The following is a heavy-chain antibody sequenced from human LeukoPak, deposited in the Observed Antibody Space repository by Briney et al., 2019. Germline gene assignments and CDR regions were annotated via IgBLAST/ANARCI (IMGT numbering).Heavy chain of an antibody. CDR1: GFTFSSYG. V-gene: IGHV3-30*18. CDR3: AKYWGIAAAVNWFDP. Sequence: GGSLRLSCAASGFTFSSYGMHWVRQAPGKGLEWVAVISYDGSNKYYADSVKGRFTISRDNSKNTLYLQMNSLRAEDTAVYYCAKYWGIAAAVNWFDPWGQGTLVTVSS. D-gene: IGHD6-13*01. J-gene: IGHJ5*02. CDR2: ISYDGSNK.